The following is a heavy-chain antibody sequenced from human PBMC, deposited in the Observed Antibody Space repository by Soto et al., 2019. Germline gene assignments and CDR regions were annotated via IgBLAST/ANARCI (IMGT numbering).Heavy chain of an antibody. Sequence: EVQLVESGGGLVQPGGSLRLSCAASGFTFSSYSMNWVRQAPGKGLEWVSYISSSSSTIYYADSVKGRFTISRDNAKNSLYLQMNSLRDEDTAVYYCARDRSHYYDSSGWLYWGQGTLVTVSS. CDR2: ISSSSSTI. CDR3: ARDRSHYYDSSGWLY. D-gene: IGHD3-22*01. CDR1: GFTFSSYS. V-gene: IGHV3-48*02. J-gene: IGHJ4*02.